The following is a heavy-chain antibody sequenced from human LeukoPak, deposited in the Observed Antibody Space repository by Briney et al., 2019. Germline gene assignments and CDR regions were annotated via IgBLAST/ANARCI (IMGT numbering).Heavy chain of an antibody. CDR3: ARDRGWFDP. D-gene: IGHD3-16*01. Sequence: ASVKVSCKASGGTFTSFAFSWVRQAPGQGLEWMGWISVNNGNTNYAQSLQGRVTMTTDTSTSTAYMELRSLRSDDTAVYYCARDRGWFDPWGQGTLVTVSS. J-gene: IGHJ5*02. V-gene: IGHV1-18*01. CDR2: ISVNNGNT. CDR1: GGTFTSFA.